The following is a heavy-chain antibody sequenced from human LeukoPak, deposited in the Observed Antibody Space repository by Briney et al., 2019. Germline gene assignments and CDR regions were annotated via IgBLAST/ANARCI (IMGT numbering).Heavy chain of an antibody. D-gene: IGHD6-13*01. CDR3: VSIPAAGADY. CDR1: GFTFRTYG. Sequence: GGSLRLSCAAFGFTFRTYGMHWVRQAPGKGLEWVAVISYDGSNRYYADSVKGRFTISRDNSKNTLYLQMNSLRPEDTAVCYCVSIPAAGADYGGQGALVTVSS. J-gene: IGHJ4*02. V-gene: IGHV3-30*03. CDR2: ISYDGSNR.